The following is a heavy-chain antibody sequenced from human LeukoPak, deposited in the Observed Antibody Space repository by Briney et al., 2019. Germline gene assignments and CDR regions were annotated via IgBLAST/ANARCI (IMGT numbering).Heavy chain of an antibody. CDR3: ARTVYPYYYDSSGYYYYYYGMDV. CDR1: GYTFTSYD. D-gene: IGHD3-22*01. V-gene: IGHV1-69*04. CDR2: IIPILGIA. Sequence: SVKVSCKASGYTFTSYDINWVRQAPGQGLEWMGRIIPILGIANYAQKFQGRVTITADKSTSTAYMELSSLRSEDTAVYYCARTVYPYYYDSSGYYYYYYGMDVWGQGTTVTVSS. J-gene: IGHJ6*02.